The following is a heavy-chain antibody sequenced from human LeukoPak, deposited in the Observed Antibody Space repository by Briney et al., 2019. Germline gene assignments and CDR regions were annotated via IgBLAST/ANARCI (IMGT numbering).Heavy chain of an antibody. V-gene: IGHV3-30*02. CDR3: AKVATGGYYWDYFDY. CDR1: GFTFSRYG. Sequence: RPGGSLRLSCTASGFTFSRYGIHWVRQAPGKGLEWVAFTQYDGRNKYYADSVKGRFTISRDNSKNTLYLQMNSLRAEDTAVYYCAKVATGGYYWDYFDYWGQGTLVTVSS. D-gene: IGHD3-3*01. CDR2: TQYDGRNK. J-gene: IGHJ4*02.